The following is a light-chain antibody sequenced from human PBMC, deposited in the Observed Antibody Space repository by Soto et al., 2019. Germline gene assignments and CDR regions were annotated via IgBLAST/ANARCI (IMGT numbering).Light chain of an antibody. CDR3: AAWDDSLYGWV. J-gene: IGLJ3*02. CDR2: TNN. V-gene: IGLV1-44*01. Sequence: QSVLTQPPSASGTPGQKITISCSGGSSNIGINAVSWFQHLPGTAPKLLIFTNNHRPSGVPDRFSGSKSGTAASLAISGLQSEDEGDYYCAAWDDSLYGWVFGGGTKLTVL. CDR1: SSNIGINA.